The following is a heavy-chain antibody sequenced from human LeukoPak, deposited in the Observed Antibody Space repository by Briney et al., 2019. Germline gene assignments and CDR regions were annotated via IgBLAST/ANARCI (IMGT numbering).Heavy chain of an antibody. CDR2: INPNSGGT. V-gene: IGHV1-2*02. J-gene: IGHJ4*02. D-gene: IGHD6-19*01. Sequence: ASVKVSCKASGYTFTGYYMHWVRQAPGQGLEWMGWINPNSGGTNYAQKFQGRVTLTRDTSITTAYMELSRLRPDDTAVYYCAKDHLPGIVVAGRDYWGQGTLVTVSS. CDR3: AKDHLPGIVVAGRDY. CDR1: GYTFTGYY.